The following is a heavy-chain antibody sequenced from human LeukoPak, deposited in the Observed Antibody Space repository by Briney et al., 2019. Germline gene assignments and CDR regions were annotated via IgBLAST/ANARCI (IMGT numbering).Heavy chain of an antibody. CDR1: GGSFSGYY. CDR2: ITQSGST. J-gene: IGHJ6*03. CDR3: ARVRTAMVRYYYYYFMDV. D-gene: IGHD5-18*01. V-gene: IGHV4-34*01. Sequence: PSETLSLTCAVYGGSFSGYYWSWIRQPPGKGREWIGEITQSGSTNYNPSLKSRVTISVDTSKTQFSLKLSSVTAADTAVYYCARVRTAMVRYYYYYFMDVWGKGTTVTVSS.